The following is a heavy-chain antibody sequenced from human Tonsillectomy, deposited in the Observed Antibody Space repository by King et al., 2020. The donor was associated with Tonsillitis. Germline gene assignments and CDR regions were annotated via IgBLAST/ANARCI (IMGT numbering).Heavy chain of an antibody. Sequence: VQLQQWGAGLLKPSETLSLTCAVYGGSFSGYYWSWIRQPPGKGLEWIGEINHSGSTNYNPSLKRRVTVSVDTSKNQFSLKLSSVTAADTAVYYCARVVVPAAIRSWGQGTLVTVSS. CDR3: ARVVVPAAIRS. D-gene: IGHD2-2*01. J-gene: IGHJ4*02. V-gene: IGHV4-34*01. CDR1: GGSFSGYY. CDR2: INHSGST.